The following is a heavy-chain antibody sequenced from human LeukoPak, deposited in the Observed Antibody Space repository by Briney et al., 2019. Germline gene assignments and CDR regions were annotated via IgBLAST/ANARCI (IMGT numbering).Heavy chain of an antibody. J-gene: IGHJ6*02. CDR1: GFTFSSYW. V-gene: IGHV3-7*01. CDR3: VRYYYDSSDYYYYGMDV. CDR2: IKQDGSEK. Sequence: GGSLRLSCGVSGFTFSSYWMTWVRQAPGKGLEWVAKIKQDGSEKYYVDSVKGRFTVSRDNAKNSLFLQMNSLRAEDTAVYYCVRYYYDSSDYYYYGMDVWGXXTTVTVSS. D-gene: IGHD3-22*01.